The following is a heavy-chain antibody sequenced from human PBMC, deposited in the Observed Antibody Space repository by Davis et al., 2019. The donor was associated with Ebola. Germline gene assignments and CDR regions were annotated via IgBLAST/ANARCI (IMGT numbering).Heavy chain of an antibody. CDR2: ITLNSGTT. V-gene: IGHV3-9*01. CDR3: AKDFYGSGSYIDA. D-gene: IGHD3-10*01. J-gene: IGHJ5*02. CDR1: GPTFDDYA. Sequence: PGGSLRLSCATSGPTFDDYAMHWFRHAPGKGLEWVSGITLNSGTTAYADSVKGRFTISRDNAKDSLYLQMNSLRTEDTAFYYCAKDFYGSGSYIDAWSQGTLVAVSS.